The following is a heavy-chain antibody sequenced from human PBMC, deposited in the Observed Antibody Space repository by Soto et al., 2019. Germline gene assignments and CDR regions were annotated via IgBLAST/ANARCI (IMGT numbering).Heavy chain of an antibody. J-gene: IGHJ6*02. CDR2: IWYDGSNK. D-gene: IGHD6-19*01. CDR1: GFTFSSYG. V-gene: IGHV3-33*01. CDR3: ARDVSVYSSGCYRYYGMDV. Sequence: QVQLVESGGGVVQPGRSLRLSCAASGFTFSSYGMHWVRQAPGKGLERVAVIWYDGSNKYYADSVKGRFTISRDNSKNTLYLQMNSLRAEDTAVCYCARDVSVYSSGCYRYYGMDVWGQGPTVTVSS.